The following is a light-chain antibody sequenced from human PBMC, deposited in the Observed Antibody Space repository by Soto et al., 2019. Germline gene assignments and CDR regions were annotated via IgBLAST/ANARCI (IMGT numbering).Light chain of an antibody. Sequence: AIQMTQSPSSLSASVGDRLTITCRASQDLRNYVGWYQQKPGKAPKFLIYGAFSLETGIPSRFSGSGYGTEFTLTINSLLPEDFATYFCQQDDSWPWTFGQGTKVEV. J-gene: IGKJ1*01. CDR2: GAF. CDR3: QQDDSWPWT. V-gene: IGKV1-6*01. CDR1: QDLRNY.